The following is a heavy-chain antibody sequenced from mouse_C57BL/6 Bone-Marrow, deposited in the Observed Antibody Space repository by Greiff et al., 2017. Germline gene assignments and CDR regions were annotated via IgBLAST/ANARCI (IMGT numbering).Heavy chain of an antibody. Sequence: EVQLLQSGPGLVKPSQTLSLTCSVTGYSITSDYWNWIRKFPGNKLEYMGYISYSGSTYYNPSHKSRISITRDTSKNQYYLQLNYVTTEDTATYYCARYYDYDEGYFDYWGQGTTLTVSS. V-gene: IGHV3-8*01. D-gene: IGHD2-4*01. CDR2: ISYSGST. J-gene: IGHJ2*01. CDR3: ARYYDYDEGYFDY. CDR1: GYSITSDY.